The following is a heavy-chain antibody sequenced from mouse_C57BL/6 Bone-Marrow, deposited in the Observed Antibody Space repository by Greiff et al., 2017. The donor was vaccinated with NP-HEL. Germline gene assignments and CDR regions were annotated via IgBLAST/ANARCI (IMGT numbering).Heavy chain of an antibody. Sequence: VKLMESGGGLVQPGGSLKLSCAASGIDFSRYWMSWVRRAPGKGLEWIGEINPDSSTINYAPSLKDKFIISRDNAKNTLYLQMSKVRSEDTALYYCALITTVSYFDYWGQGTTLTVSS. CDR2: INPDSSTI. CDR3: ALITTVSYFDY. V-gene: IGHV4-1*01. D-gene: IGHD1-1*01. CDR1: GIDFSRYW. J-gene: IGHJ2*01.